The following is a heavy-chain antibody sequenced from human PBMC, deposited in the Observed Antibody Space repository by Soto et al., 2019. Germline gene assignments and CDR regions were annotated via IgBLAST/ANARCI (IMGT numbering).Heavy chain of an antibody. J-gene: IGHJ5*02. CDR2: TYYRSRFFS. CDR3: VRDRYSSSGWFDP. Sequence: SQTLSLTCAISGDSVSSYSAAWNWIRQSPSGGLEWLGRTYYRSRFFSDYAESVKSRIIINPDTSKNQFSLQLKSVAPEDTAVYYCVRDRYSSSGWFDPWGQGTPVTVSS. V-gene: IGHV6-1*01. D-gene: IGHD3-10*01. CDR1: GDSVSSYSAA.